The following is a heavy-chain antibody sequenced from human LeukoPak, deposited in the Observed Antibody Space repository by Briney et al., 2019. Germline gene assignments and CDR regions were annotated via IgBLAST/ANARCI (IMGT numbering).Heavy chain of an antibody. V-gene: IGHV3-66*01. CDR1: GFTVSSNY. D-gene: IGHD6-13*01. CDR2: IYSGGST. J-gene: IGHJ6*02. CDR3: ARDRFGIAAAGPPFYYYYYGMDV. Sequence: GGSLRLSCAASGFTVSSNYMSWVRQAPGKGLEWVSVIYSGGSTYYADSVKGRITISRDNSKNTLYLQMNSLRAEDTAVYYCARDRFGIAAAGPPFYYYYYGMDVWGQGTTVTVSS.